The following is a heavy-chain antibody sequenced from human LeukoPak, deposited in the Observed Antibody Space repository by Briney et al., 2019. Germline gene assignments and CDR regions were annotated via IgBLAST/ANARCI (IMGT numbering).Heavy chain of an antibody. D-gene: IGHD6-13*01. CDR1: GYTFTNYG. Sequence: ASVKVSCKASGYTFTNYGISWVRQAPGQGIELMGWISTYNGNTNNAQRFQGRVTMTTDTSTRTAYMELRSLNSDDTAVYYCARTGIAAALGDWLDPWGQGTLVTVSS. CDR3: ARTGIAAALGDWLDP. V-gene: IGHV1-18*01. J-gene: IGHJ5*02. CDR2: ISTYNGNT.